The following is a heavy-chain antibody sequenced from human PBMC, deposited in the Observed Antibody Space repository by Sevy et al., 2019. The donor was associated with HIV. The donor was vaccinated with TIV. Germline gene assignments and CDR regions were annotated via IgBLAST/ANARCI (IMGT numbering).Heavy chain of an antibody. Sequence: GGSLRLSCIGPGFSFSYYGIHWVRQAPGKGLDWVALISHDGINEYYADSVKGRFTISRENSKNTVYLEMNSLRNEDTAIYFCANAYSGSYSHSYLYALDVWGQGTTFTVS. D-gene: IGHD1-26*01. V-gene: IGHV3-30*18. CDR3: ANAYSGSYSHSYLYALDV. CDR2: ISHDGINE. CDR1: GFSFSYYG. J-gene: IGHJ6*02.